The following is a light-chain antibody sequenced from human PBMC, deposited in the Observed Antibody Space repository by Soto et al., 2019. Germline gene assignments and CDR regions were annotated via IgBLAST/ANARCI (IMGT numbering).Light chain of an antibody. CDR3: HQYNNWPPWT. Sequence: EVVLTQSPATLSVSPGEGATLSCKASQSVDSRLAWYQQKPGQAPRLLIEGASSRGTDIPARFSGSGSGTEFTLTITSLQSEDFAVYYCHQYNNWPPWTFG. CDR2: GAS. J-gene: IGKJ1*01. V-gene: IGKV3-15*01. CDR1: QSVDSR.